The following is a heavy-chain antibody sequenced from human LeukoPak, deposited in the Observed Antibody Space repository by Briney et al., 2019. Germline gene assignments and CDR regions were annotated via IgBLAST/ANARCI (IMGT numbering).Heavy chain of an antibody. J-gene: IGHJ4*02. CDR2: ISAYNGNT. Sequence: ASVKVSCRASGYTFTSFGITWVRQAPGQGLEWMGWISAYNGNTNYAQKLQGRVTMTTETSTGTAYMELRSLTSGDTAIYYCARGGPDYDILSGHYLGYWGQGTLVTVSS. CDR3: ARGGPDYDILSGHYLGY. V-gene: IGHV1-18*01. D-gene: IGHD3-9*01. CDR1: GYTFTSFG.